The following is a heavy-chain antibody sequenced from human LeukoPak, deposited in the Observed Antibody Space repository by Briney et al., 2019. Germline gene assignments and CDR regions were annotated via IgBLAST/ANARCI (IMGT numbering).Heavy chain of an antibody. Sequence: GGSLRLSCAVSGFTFSNYWMSWVRQAPGKGLEWVANINQDGSAKYYVVSVKGRFTISGDNAKNSLFLHMNSLRAEDTALYFCARVPATVKADYWGQGTLVTVSS. D-gene: IGHD4-17*01. CDR1: GFTFSNYW. J-gene: IGHJ4*02. V-gene: IGHV3-7*04. CDR3: ARVPATVKADY. CDR2: INQDGSAK.